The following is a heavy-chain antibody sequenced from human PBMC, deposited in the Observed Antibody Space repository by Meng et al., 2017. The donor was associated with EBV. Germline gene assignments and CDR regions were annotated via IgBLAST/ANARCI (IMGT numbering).Heavy chain of an antibody. J-gene: IGHJ4*02. D-gene: IGHD6-19*01. CDR3: ARVGIAVAGTGDY. CDR2: INPNSGGT. CDR1: GYTLTGYY. V-gene: IGHV1-2*06. Sequence: VQLLRSGAGVKKPGASVKVSCNASGYTLTGYYMHWVRQAPGQGLEWMGRINPNSGGTNYAQKFQGRVTMTRDTSISTAYMELSRLRSDDTAVYYCARVGIAVAGTGDYWGQGTLVTVSS.